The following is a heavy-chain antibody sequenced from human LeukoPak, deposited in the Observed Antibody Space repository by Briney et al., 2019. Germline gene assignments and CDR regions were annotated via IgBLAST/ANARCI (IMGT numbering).Heavy chain of an antibody. Sequence: SDTLSLTCAVYGGSFSGYYWSWIRQPPGKGLEWIGEINHSGSTNYNPSLKSRVTISVDTSKNQFSLKLSSVTAADTAVYYCARGASYYYGSGSYFVYWGQGTLVTVSS. CDR3: ARGASYYYGSGSYFVY. J-gene: IGHJ4*02. V-gene: IGHV4-34*01. CDR1: GGSFSGYY. CDR2: INHSGST. D-gene: IGHD3-10*01.